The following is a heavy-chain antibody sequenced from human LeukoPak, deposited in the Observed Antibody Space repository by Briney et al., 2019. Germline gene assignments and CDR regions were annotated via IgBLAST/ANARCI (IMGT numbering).Heavy chain of an antibody. J-gene: IGHJ4*02. CDR1: GGSISSYY. D-gene: IGHD3-22*01. CDR3: ARDGYYYDSSGYYEKMYYFDY. V-gene: IGHV4-4*07. CDR2: IYTSGST. Sequence: SETLSLTCTVSGGSISSYYWSWIRQPAGKGLEWVGRIYTSGSTNYNPSLKSRVTMSVDTSKNQFSLKLSSVTAADTAVYYCARDGYYYDSSGYYEKMYYFDYWGQGTQVTVSS.